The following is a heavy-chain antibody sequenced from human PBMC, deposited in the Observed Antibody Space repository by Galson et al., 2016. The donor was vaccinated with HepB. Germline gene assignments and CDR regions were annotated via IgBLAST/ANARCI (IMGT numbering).Heavy chain of an antibody. CDR3: TDRGGDCTIPTCHWYLDP. J-gene: IGHJ5*02. V-gene: IGHV3-23*01. D-gene: IGHD2-21*02. CDR2: VTRSGDNT. Sequence: SLRLSCAASGFSISNYVMSWIRQPPGKGLEWLSCVTRSGDNTYYADSVKGRFTMSRDNSKNPLYLQMNSLRAEDTAVYFCTDRGGDCTIPTCHWYLDPWGQVTLVTDSS. CDR1: GFSISNYV.